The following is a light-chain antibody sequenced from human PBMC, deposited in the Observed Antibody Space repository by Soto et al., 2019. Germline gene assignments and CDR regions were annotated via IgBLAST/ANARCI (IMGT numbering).Light chain of an antibody. J-gene: IGLJ1*01. CDR2: EVS. CDR1: SSDVGGYNY. CDR3: SSYAGSNNRV. Sequence: LTQPPSASGSPGQSVTISCTGTSSDVGGYNYVSWYQQHPGKAPKLMIYEVSKRPSGVPDRFSGSKSGNTASLTVSGLQAEDEADYYCSSYAGSNNRVFGTGTKVTVL. V-gene: IGLV2-8*01.